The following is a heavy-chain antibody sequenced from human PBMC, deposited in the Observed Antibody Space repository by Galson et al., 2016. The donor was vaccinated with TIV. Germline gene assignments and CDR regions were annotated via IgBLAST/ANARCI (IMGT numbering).Heavy chain of an antibody. CDR2: ISYDGNNK. D-gene: IGHD2-2*01. J-gene: IGHJ6*02. Sequence: LRLSCAVSGFIFSDYDMHWVRQAPGKGLEWVAVISYDGNNKFYGTSVKGRVAISRDNSKSMLYLQLSSLRPEDTALYYCAKYRGAKGCTTTSCYVMDVWGQGTTVIVSS. V-gene: IGHV3-30*18. CDR1: GFIFSDYD. CDR3: AKYRGAKGCTTTSCYVMDV.